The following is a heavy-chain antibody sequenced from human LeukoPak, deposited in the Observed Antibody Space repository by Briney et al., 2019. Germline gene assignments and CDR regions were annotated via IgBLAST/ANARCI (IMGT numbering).Heavy chain of an antibody. J-gene: IGHJ4*02. CDR2: TSYDGGNS. CDR1: GFTFSSYG. Sequence: GRSLRLSCAASGFTFSSYGMHWVRQAPGRGLEWVAVTSYDGGNSHYSDLVKGRFTISRDNSKNTLYLQMNSLRPEDTAVYYCTKDRSTSNVLTGYQGKWGQGTLVTVSS. D-gene: IGHD3-9*01. CDR3: TKDRSTSNVLTGYQGK. V-gene: IGHV3-30*18.